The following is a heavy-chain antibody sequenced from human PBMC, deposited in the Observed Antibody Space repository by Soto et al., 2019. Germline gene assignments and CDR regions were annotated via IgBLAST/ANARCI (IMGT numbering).Heavy chain of an antibody. D-gene: IGHD2-15*01. Sequence: GGSLRLSCAASGSTFSSYAMTWVRQAPGKGLEWVSGIDVSGGKTFYVDSVKGRFTISRDNSKQTLYLQMSSLRAEDAAVYYCAKDGVLLPLAIRGCFDAWGQRSQVTFSS. CDR1: GSTFSSYA. CDR3: AKDGVLLPLAIRGCFDA. V-gene: IGHV3-23*01. J-gene: IGHJ5*02. CDR2: IDVSGGKT.